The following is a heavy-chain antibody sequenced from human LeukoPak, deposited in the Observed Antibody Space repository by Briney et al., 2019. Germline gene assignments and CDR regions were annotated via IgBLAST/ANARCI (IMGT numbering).Heavy chain of an antibody. CDR1: GFTFSKYS. Sequence: GGSLRLSCATSGFTFSKYSMNWVRQAPGKGLEWVSYISITTSTIYYADSVKGRFTISRDNSKNTLYLQMNSLRAEDTAVYYCAKGYCSSTSCYGYFQHWGQGTLVTVSS. V-gene: IGHV3-48*01. CDR2: ISITTSTI. D-gene: IGHD2-2*01. J-gene: IGHJ1*01. CDR3: AKGYCSSTSCYGYFQH.